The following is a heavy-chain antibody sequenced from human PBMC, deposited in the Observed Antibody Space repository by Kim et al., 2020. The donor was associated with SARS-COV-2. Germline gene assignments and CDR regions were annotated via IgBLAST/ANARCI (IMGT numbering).Heavy chain of an antibody. J-gene: IGHJ4*02. CDR2: YN. CDR3: ARSYSGTYNS. Sequence: YNDYAVSVKNRITITPDTSKNQFSLPLSSVSPEDTAIYYCARSYSGTYNSWGQGTLVTVSS. V-gene: IGHV6-1*01. D-gene: IGHD1-26*01.